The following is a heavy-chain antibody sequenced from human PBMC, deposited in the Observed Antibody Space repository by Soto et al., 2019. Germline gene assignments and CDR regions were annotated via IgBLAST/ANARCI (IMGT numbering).Heavy chain of an antibody. D-gene: IGHD1-26*01. J-gene: IGHJ4*02. CDR3: AAIYSGRPGWTLRY. V-gene: IGHV4-31*03. CDR2: IYYSGST. CDR1: GGSISSGGYY. Sequence: QVQLQESGPGLVKPSQTLSLTCTVSGGSISSGGYYWSWIRQHPGKGLEWIGYIYYSGSTYYNPSRKLRGTLSVATPKNKFSLKPRSVTDADTAGYYCAAIYSGRPGWTLRYWGRGTLVPVSS.